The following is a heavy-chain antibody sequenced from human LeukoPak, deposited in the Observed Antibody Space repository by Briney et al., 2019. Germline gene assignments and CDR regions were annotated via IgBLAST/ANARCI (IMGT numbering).Heavy chain of an antibody. J-gene: IGHJ4*02. CDR3: ARYYYDSSGHLDY. Sequence: GGSLRPSCAASGFTFSSYGMHWVRQAPGKGLEWVAFIRYDGSNKYYADSVKGRFTISRDNSKNTLYLQMNSLRAEDTAVYYCARYYYDSSGHLDYWGQGTLVTVSS. CDR1: GFTFSSYG. CDR2: IRYDGSNK. D-gene: IGHD3-22*01. V-gene: IGHV3-30*02.